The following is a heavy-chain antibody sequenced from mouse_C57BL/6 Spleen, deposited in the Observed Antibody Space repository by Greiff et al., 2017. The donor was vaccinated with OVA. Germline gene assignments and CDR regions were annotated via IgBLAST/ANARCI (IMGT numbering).Heavy chain of an antibody. CDR3: ARSAYYGSSYRAMDY. CDR2: IYPGDGDT. J-gene: IGHJ4*01. Sequence: VQLQQSGPELVKPGASVQISCKASGYAFSSSWMNWVKPRPGTGLAWIGRIYPGDGDTNYNGKLKGKATLTEDKYSSTAYMQLSSLTSEDSAVYFGARSAYYGSSYRAMDYWGKGTSVTVAS. V-gene: IGHV1-82*01. D-gene: IGHD1-1*01. CDR1: GYAFSSSW.